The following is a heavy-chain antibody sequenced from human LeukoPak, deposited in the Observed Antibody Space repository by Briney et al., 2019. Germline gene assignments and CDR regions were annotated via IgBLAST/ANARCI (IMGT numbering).Heavy chain of an antibody. CDR2: IYTSGST. J-gene: IGHJ4*02. Sequence: SETLSLTCTVSGGSISSYYWSWIRQPAGKGLEWIGRIYTSGSTNYNPSLKSRVTISIDTSKNQFSLKLSSVTAADTAVYYCARIRSRKWGFDYWGQGTLVTVSS. D-gene: IGHD1-26*01. CDR3: ARIRSRKWGFDY. CDR1: GGSISSYY. V-gene: IGHV4-4*07.